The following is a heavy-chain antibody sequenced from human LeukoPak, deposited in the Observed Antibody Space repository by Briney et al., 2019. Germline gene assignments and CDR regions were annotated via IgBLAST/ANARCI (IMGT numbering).Heavy chain of an antibody. CDR1: GGSISSSNYY. CDR2: MYYSGSS. CDR3: ARLTLTAVRRDYYYYMDV. V-gene: IGHV4-39*01. J-gene: IGHJ6*03. Sequence: SETLSLTCTVSGGSISSSNYYWGWIRQPPGKGLVWIASMYYSGSSYYNPSLKSRVTISVDTSKNQFSLKLASVTAADTAVFFCARLTLTAVRRDYYYYMDVWGKGTTVTISS. D-gene: IGHD3-10*01.